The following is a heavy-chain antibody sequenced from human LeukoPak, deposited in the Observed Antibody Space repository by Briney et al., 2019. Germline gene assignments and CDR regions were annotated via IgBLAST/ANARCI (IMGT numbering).Heavy chain of an antibody. CDR1: GFTFSSYA. D-gene: IGHD3-10*01. CDR3: AKDFREAELLWFGELLYPDY. V-gene: IGHV3-23*01. J-gene: IGHJ4*02. Sequence: GGSLRLSCAASGFTFSSYAMSWVRQAPGKGLEWVSAISGSGGSTYYADSVKGRFTISRDNSKNTLYLQMSSLRAEDTAVYYCAKDFREAELLWFGELLYPDYWGQGTLVTVSS. CDR2: ISGSGGST.